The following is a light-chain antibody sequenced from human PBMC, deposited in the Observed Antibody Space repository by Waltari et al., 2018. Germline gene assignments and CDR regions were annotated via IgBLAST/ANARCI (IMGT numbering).Light chain of an antibody. V-gene: IGLV3-21*03. CDR1: NIGSRS. CDR2: DDG. Sequence: SYVLTQPPSVSVAPGKTARITCGGGNIGSRSVHWYQQRPGQAPVLVVYDDGARPSGIPERVSGSNSGNTATLTISRVEAGDEADYYCQVWDSSSEHVIFGGGTKLTVL. J-gene: IGLJ2*01. CDR3: QVWDSSSEHVI.